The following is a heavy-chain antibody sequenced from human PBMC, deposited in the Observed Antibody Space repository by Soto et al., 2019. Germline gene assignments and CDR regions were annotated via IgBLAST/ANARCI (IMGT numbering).Heavy chain of an antibody. CDR1: GFTFTSSA. V-gene: IGHV1-58*01. CDR3: AADAILPSRPYYYYGMDV. Sequence: GASVKVSCKASGFTFTSSAVQWVRQARGQRLEWIGWIVVGSGNTNYAQKFQERVTITRDMSTSTAYMELSSLRSEDTAVYYCAADAILPSRPYYYYGMDVWGQGTTVTVSS. J-gene: IGHJ6*02. CDR2: IVVGSGNT. D-gene: IGHD2-2*02.